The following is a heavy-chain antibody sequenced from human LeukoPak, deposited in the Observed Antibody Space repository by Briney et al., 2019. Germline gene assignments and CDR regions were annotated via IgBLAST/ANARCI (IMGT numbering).Heavy chain of an antibody. V-gene: IGHV3-64*01. D-gene: IGHD6-6*01. CDR2: ISSNGGST. CDR1: GFTFSSYA. J-gene: IGHJ5*02. Sequence: PGGSLRLSCAASGFTFSSYAMHWVRQAPGKGLEYVPAISSNGGSTYYANSVKGRFTISRDNSKNTLYLQMGSLRSEDTAVYYCARDRQGLGSSWSHNWFDPWGQGTLVTVSS. CDR3: ARDRQGLGSSWSHNWFDP.